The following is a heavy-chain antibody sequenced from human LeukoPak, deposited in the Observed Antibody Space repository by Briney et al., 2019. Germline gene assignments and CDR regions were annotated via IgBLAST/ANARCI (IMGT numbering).Heavy chain of an antibody. CDR1: GVSISSTRYY. CDR3: AIKPPSGWFGTGWLDP. CDR2: THTSGST. J-gene: IGHJ5*02. V-gene: IGHV4-4*07. D-gene: IGHD3-10*01. Sequence: SETLSLTCTVSGVSISSTRYYWAWIRQPAGKGLEWIGRTHTSGSTNYNPSLKSRVTMSVDTSKNQFSLKLSPVTAADTAVYYCAIKPPSGWFGTGWLDPWGQGTLVTVSS.